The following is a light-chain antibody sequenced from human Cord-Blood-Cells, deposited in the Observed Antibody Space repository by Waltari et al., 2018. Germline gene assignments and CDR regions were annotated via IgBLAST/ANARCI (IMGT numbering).Light chain of an antibody. J-gene: IGLJ1*01. Sequence: QSALTQPASVSGSPGQSITISCTGTSSDVGGYNYVSWYQQHPGKAPKLMFYDVSNRPAGVSNRFSGPKSGNTASLTISGLQAEDEADYYCSSYTSSSTYVFGTGTKVTVL. CDR1: SSDVGGYNY. CDR2: DVS. V-gene: IGLV2-14*01. CDR3: SSYTSSSTYV.